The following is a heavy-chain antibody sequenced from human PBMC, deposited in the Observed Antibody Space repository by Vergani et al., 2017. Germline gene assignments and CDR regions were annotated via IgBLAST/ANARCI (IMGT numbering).Heavy chain of an antibody. CDR1: GGSISSSSYY. CDR2: IYYSGST. J-gene: IGHJ5*02. Sequence: QLQLQESGPGLVKPSETLSLTCTVAGGSISSSSYYWGWIRQPPGKGLEWIGSIYYSGSTYYNPSLKSRVTISVDTSKNQFSLKLSFVTAPDTAVYYCVRQVRATTSVGSSLFDPGREGSL. CDR3: VRQVRATTSVGSSLFDP. D-gene: IGHD1-26*01. V-gene: IGHV4-39*01.